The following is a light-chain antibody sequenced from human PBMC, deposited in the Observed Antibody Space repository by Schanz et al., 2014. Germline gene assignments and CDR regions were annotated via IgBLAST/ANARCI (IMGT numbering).Light chain of an antibody. V-gene: IGKV1-39*01. J-gene: IGKJ5*01. CDR3: QQRSNWPPIT. Sequence: DIQMTQSPSSLSASVGDRVTITCRASQSISNSLNWYQQKPGKAPKLLIYAASSLQSGVPSRFSGSGSGTDFTLTISSLQPEDFAVYYCQQRSNWPPITFGQGTRLEIK. CDR1: QSISNS. CDR2: AAS.